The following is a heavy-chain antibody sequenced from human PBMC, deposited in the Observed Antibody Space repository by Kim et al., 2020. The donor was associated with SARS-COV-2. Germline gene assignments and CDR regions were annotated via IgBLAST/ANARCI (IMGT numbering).Heavy chain of an antibody. D-gene: IGHD6-6*01. CDR3: VREVSGATRPRPFDF. CDR1: GIIFSSYA. Sequence: GGSLRLSCAASGIIFSSYALNWVRQAPGKGLEWISYISTSGSLIQYADSVKGRFTISRDNAKNSLYLHMNSLRAEDTAVYYCVREVSGATRPRPFDFWG. CDR2: ISTSGSLI. J-gene: IGHJ4*01. V-gene: IGHV3-48*03.